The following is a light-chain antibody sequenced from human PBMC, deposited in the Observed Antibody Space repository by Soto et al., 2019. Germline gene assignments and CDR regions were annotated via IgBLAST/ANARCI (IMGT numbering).Light chain of an antibody. V-gene: IGLV2-14*01. J-gene: IGLJ2*01. CDR1: SSDVGGYNY. CDR2: EVS. Sequence: QSALTQPASVSGSHGQSITISCSGTSSDVGGYNYVSWDQQHTGKAPKLMIYEVSNRPSGVSNRFSGSKCGNTASLTISGLQAEDEADYYCSSYTSSSTVVFGGVTKLTVL. CDR3: SSYTSSSTVV.